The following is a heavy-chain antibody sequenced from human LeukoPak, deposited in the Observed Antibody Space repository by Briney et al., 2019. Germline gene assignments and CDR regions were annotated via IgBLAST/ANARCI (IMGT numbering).Heavy chain of an antibody. CDR3: AREIVSAVAGNFDY. CDR2: ISSSDGTR. CDR1: GFAFSSYE. V-gene: IGHV3-48*03. Sequence: GGSLRLSCAASGFAFSSYEMNWVRQAPGKGLEWVSYISSSDGTRTYADSVKGRFTISRDNAKNSLYLEMNSLRAEDTAVYYCAREIVSAVAGNFDYWGQGTLVTVSS. J-gene: IGHJ4*02. D-gene: IGHD6-19*01.